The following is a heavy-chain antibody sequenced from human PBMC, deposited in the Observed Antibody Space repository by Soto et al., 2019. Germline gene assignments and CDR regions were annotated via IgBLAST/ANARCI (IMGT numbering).Heavy chain of an antibody. CDR2: IYPGDSDT. CDR1: GYSFTSYW. J-gene: IGHJ4*02. V-gene: IGHV5-51*01. Sequence: GGSLRLSCKGSGYSFTSYWIGWVRQMPGKGLEWMGIIYPGDSDTRYSPSFQGQVTISADKSISTAYLQWSSLKASDTAMYYCARHYNYYDSSGFGYYFDYWGQGTLVTVSS. CDR3: ARHYNYYDSSGFGYYFDY. D-gene: IGHD3-22*01.